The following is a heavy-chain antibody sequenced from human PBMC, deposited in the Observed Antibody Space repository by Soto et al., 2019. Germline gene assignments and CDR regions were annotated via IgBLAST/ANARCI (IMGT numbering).Heavy chain of an antibody. CDR3: ARLPRDCNKTSCYYADH. D-gene: IGHD3-3*01. V-gene: IGHV5-51*01. Sequence: PGESLKISCRGSGHDFNTNWFGWVRQLPGRGLEWVGIMYPGDSDTRYNPSLQGHVTLSVDVTVSTAFLQWRSLETSGTGMYFCARLPRDCNKTSCYYADHWGQGTQVTVSS. J-gene: IGHJ4*02. CDR2: MYPGDSDT. CDR1: GHDFNTNW.